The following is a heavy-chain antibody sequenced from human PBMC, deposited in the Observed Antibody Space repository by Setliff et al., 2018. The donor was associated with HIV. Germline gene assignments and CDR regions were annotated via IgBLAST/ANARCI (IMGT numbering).Heavy chain of an antibody. CDR2: IYYSGST. CDR3: ARGGRSTVATWAWFDP. CDR1: GGSISSYY. Sequence: SETLSLTCTVSGGSISSYYWSWIRQPPGKGLEWIGYIYYSGSTNYNPSLKSRVTISVDTSKNQFSLKLNSVTAADTAVYYCARGGRSTVATWAWFDPWGQGTLVTVSS. D-gene: IGHD4-4*01. J-gene: IGHJ5*02. V-gene: IGHV4-59*12.